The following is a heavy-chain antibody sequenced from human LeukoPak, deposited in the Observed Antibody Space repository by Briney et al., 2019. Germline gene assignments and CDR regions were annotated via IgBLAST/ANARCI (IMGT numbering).Heavy chain of an antibody. D-gene: IGHD3-22*01. J-gene: IGHJ4*02. CDR3: AKDGYDSSGYYGYFDY. CDR2: ISGSGGST. Sequence: QTGGSLRLSCAASGFTFSSYAMSWVRQAPGKGLEWVSAISGSGGSTYYADSVKGRFTISRDNSKSTLYLQMNSLRAEDTAVYYCAKDGYDSSGYYGYFDYWGQGTLVTVSS. V-gene: IGHV3-23*01. CDR1: GFTFSSYA.